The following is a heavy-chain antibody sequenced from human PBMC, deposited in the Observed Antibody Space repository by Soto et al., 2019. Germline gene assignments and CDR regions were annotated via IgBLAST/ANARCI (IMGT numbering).Heavy chain of an antibody. CDR2: IYYSGST. CDR3: ARGGYNFDS. Sequence: SETLSLTCTVSGGSISSGGYYWSWIRQHPGKGLEWIGYIYYSGSTNYSPSLKSRLTMSVDTSKNQFSLKLNSVTAADTAVYYCARGGYNFDSWGQGTLVTVSS. J-gene: IGHJ4*02. D-gene: IGHD5-18*01. CDR1: GGSISSGGYY. V-gene: IGHV4-61*08.